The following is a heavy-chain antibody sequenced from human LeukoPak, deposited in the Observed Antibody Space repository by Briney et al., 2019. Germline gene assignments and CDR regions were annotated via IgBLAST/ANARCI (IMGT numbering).Heavy chain of an antibody. D-gene: IGHD2/OR15-2a*01. CDR1: GYTFASYG. V-gene: IGHV1-18*01. J-gene: IGHJ3*02. CDR3: ARVPNQYCTSRCYYTAFDI. Sequence: ASVKVSCKASGYTFASYGISWVRQAPGQGLEWMGWISGISGNTNHAQNLQDRVTMTTDTSTSTPYMELRSLRSDDTAVYYCARVPNQYCTSRCYYTAFDIWGQGTMVTVSS. CDR2: ISGISGNT.